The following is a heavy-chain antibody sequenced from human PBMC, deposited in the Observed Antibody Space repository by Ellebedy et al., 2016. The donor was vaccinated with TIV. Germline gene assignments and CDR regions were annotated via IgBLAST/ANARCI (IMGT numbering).Heavy chain of an antibody. CDR1: GGTFSSYA. J-gene: IGHJ5*02. CDR2: IIPILGIA. Sequence: SSVKVSCKASGGTFSSYAISWVRQAPGQGLEWMGRIIPILGIANYAQKFQGRVTIIADKSTSTAYMELSSMRSEDTAVYYCAAGNDGGWFDRWGQGTLVTVSS. V-gene: IGHV1-69*04. CDR3: AAGNDGGWFDR. D-gene: IGHD1-1*01.